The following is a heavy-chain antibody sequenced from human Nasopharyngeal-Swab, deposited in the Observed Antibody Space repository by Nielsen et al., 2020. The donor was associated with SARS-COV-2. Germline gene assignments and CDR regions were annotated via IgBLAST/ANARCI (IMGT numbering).Heavy chain of an antibody. D-gene: IGHD3-22*01. V-gene: IGHV3-48*03. Sequence: GGSLRLSCAASGFTFSSYEMNWVRQAPGKGLEWVSYISSSGGTIYYADSVKGRFTISRDNAKNSLYLQMNSLRAEDTAVYYCASGKNYYYDSSGSLDYWGQGTLVTVSS. CDR2: ISSSGGTI. J-gene: IGHJ4*02. CDR1: GFTFSSYE. CDR3: ASGKNYYYDSSGSLDY.